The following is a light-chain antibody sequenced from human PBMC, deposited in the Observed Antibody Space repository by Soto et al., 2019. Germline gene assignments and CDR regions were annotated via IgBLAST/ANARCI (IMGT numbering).Light chain of an antibody. Sequence: EIVMTQSPATLSVSPGERATLSCRASQSVSTNLAWYQQTPGQAPRLLIFGASARATGIPARFSGSGSGTEFTLTISSLQSVDFAVYYCQQYNNWLGTFGQGTKVEIK. CDR1: QSVSTN. V-gene: IGKV3-15*01. CDR3: QQYNNWLGT. J-gene: IGKJ1*01. CDR2: GAS.